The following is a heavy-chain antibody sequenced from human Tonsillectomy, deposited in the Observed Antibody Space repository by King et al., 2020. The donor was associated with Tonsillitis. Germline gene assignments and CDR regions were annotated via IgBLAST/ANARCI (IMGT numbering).Heavy chain of an antibody. J-gene: IGHJ4*02. CDR1: GGTFSSYA. D-gene: IGHD2-2*01. CDR3: AISELGYCSSTSCYEYYFDY. Sequence: QLVQSGAEVKKPGSSVKVSCKASGGTFSSYATSWVRQAPGQGLEWMGGIIPIFGTANYAQKFQGRVTITADESTSTAYMELSSLRSEDTAVYYCAISELGYCSSTSCYEYYFDYWGQGTLVTVSS. V-gene: IGHV1-69*12. CDR2: IIPIFGTA.